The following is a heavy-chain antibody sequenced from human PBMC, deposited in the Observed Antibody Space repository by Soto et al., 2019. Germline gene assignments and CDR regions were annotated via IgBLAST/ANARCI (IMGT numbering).Heavy chain of an antibody. Sequence: SGPTLVNPTQTLTLTCTFSGFSLNTSGVCVSWIRQPPGKALEWLALIDWGDNEYYSTSLKTRLAISKDTSKNQVVLTMTNMDPMDTATYYCAQNSRGTMGLFAYWGEGTLVTV. CDR3: AQNSRGTMGLFAY. CDR1: GFSLNTSGVC. D-gene: IGHD3-16*01. V-gene: IGHV2-70*01. J-gene: IGHJ4*02. CDR2: IDWGDNE.